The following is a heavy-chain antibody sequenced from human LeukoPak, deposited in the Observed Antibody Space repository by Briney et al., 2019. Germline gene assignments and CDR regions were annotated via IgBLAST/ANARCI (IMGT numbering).Heavy chain of an antibody. V-gene: IGHV4-59*01. D-gene: IGHD5-18*01. CDR1: GGSISSYY. Sequence: PSETLSLTCTVSGGSISSYYWSWIRQPPGKGLEWIGCIYYSGSTNNNPSLKSRVTISVDTSKNQFSLKLSSATAADTAVYYCARNTARRKLDWWGQGTLVTVSS. CDR3: ARNTARRKLDW. J-gene: IGHJ4*02. CDR2: IYYSGST.